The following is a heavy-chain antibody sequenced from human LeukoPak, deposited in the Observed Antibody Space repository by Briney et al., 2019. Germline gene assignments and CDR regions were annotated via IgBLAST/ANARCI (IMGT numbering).Heavy chain of an antibody. CDR3: ARDHPYGDYYFDY. CDR2: INPNSGGT. Sequence: ASVKVSCKASGYTFTGYYMHWVRQAPGQGLEWMGWINPNSGGTNYAQKFQGRVTMTRDTSISTAYMELSGLRSDDTAVYYCARDHPYGDYYFDYWGQGTLVTVSS. D-gene: IGHD4-17*01. J-gene: IGHJ4*02. CDR1: GYTFTGYY. V-gene: IGHV1-2*02.